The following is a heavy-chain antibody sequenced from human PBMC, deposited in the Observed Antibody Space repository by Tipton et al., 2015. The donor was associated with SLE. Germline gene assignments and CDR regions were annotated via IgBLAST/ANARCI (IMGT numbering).Heavy chain of an antibody. Sequence: LRLSCTVSGGSISSYYWSWIRQPPGKGLEWIGYIYYSGSTYYNPSLKSRVTISVDTSKNQFSLKLSSVTAADTAVYYCARVAGPAALGYFDYWGQGTLVTVSS. D-gene: IGHD6-13*01. CDR2: IYYSGST. CDR1: GGSISSYY. J-gene: IGHJ4*02. V-gene: IGHV4-30-4*08. CDR3: ARVAGPAALGYFDY.